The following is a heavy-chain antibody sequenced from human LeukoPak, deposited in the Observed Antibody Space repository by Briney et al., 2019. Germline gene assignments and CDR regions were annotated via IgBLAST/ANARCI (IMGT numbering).Heavy chain of an antibody. CDR2: INSDGSST. CDR3: ARDRDYGGNWFDP. J-gene: IGHJ5*02. Sequence: GGSLRLSCAASGFTFSSYWMHWVRHAPGKGLVWVSRINSDGSSTSYADSVKGRFTISRDNAKNTLYLQMNSLRAEDTAVYYCARDRDYGGNWFDPWGQGTLVTVSS. D-gene: IGHD4-23*01. V-gene: IGHV3-74*01. CDR1: GFTFSSYW.